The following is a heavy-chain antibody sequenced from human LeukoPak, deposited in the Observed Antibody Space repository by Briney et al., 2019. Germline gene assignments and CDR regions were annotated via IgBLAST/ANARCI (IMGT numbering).Heavy chain of an antibody. V-gene: IGHV1-18*01. CDR3: VRNRGYRDYVLAY. CDR1: GYTFTNYG. J-gene: IGHJ4*02. CDR2: ISAYNGDT. D-gene: IGHD4-17*01. Sequence: ASVKVSCKASGYTFTNYGINWVRQAPGQGLEWTAWISAYNGDTNYAQNLQGRVTVTTETSTGTAYLELRNLRSDDTALYYCVRNRGYRDYVLAYWGQGTLVTVSS.